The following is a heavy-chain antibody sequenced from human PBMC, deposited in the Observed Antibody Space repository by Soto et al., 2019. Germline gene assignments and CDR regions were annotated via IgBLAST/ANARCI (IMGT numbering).Heavy chain of an antibody. D-gene: IGHD4-4*01. Sequence: ASVKVSCKASGYTLTSYGISWVRQAPGQGLEWMGWINAYNGNTNYSQKLQGRITITTDTSTSTAYMELSSLRSEDTAVYYCARVHYCNYPIDYWGQGTLVTVSS. CDR2: INAYNGNT. CDR3: ARVHYCNYPIDY. CDR1: GYTLTSYG. V-gene: IGHV1-18*01. J-gene: IGHJ4*02.